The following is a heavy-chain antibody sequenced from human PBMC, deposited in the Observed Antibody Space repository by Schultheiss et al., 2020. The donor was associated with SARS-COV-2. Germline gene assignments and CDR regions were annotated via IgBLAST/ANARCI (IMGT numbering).Heavy chain of an antibody. CDR1: GGSISSGSYY. CDR2: IYTSGST. Sequence: SETLSLTCTVSGGSISSGSYYWSWIRQPAGKGLEWIGRIYTSGSTNYNPSLKSRVTISVDKSKNQFSLKLSSVTAADTAVYYCARHGGSVGWNSLNFDYWGQGTLVTVSS. J-gene: IGHJ4*02. V-gene: IGHV4-61*02. CDR3: ARHGGSVGWNSLNFDY. D-gene: IGHD1-7*01.